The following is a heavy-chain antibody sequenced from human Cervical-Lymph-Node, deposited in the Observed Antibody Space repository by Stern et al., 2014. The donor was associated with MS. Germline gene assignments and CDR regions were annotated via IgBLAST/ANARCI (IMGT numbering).Heavy chain of an antibody. CDR2: IIPIFGTA. CDR1: GRTFSSYA. V-gene: IGHV1-69*01. J-gene: IGHJ5*02. CDR3: AGVSRLAVAGTFFAP. D-gene: IGHD6-19*01. Sequence: QVQLVESGAEVKKPGSSVKVSCKASGRTFSSYAISWVRQAPGQGLEWMGGIIPIFGTANYAQKFQGRVTITADESTSTAYMELSSLRSEDTAVYYCAGVSRLAVAGTFFAPWGQGTLVTVSS.